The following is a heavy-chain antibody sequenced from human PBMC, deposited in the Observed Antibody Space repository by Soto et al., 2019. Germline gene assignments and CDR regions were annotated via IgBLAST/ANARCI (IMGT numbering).Heavy chain of an antibody. CDR3: AKSRDGYSFYYYYGMDA. CDR1: GFTFSNYG. J-gene: IGHJ6*02. CDR2: ILHDGSNE. Sequence: PGGSLRLSCAAPGFTFSNYGMHWVRQAPGEGLEWVALILHDGSNEYYADSVKGRFTISRDNSKNTPYLQMNSLRGDDTAVYYCAKSRDGYSFYYYYGMDAWGQGTTVTVSS. D-gene: IGHD4-4*01. V-gene: IGHV3-30*18.